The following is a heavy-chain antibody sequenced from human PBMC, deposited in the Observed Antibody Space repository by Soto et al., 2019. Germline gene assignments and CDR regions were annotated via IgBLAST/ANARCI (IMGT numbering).Heavy chain of an antibody. CDR3: ARGGYSYGNNYYYYMDV. Sequence: GXSLTLSCVAPGFAFSRDSMNWVRPAPGRGLEWVSSISSSSSYIYYADSVKGRFTISRDNAKNSLYLQMNSLRAEDTAVYYCARGGYSYGNNYYYYMDVWGKGTTVTVSS. V-gene: IGHV3-21*01. D-gene: IGHD5-18*01. CDR1: GFAFSRDS. J-gene: IGHJ6*03. CDR2: ISSSSSYI.